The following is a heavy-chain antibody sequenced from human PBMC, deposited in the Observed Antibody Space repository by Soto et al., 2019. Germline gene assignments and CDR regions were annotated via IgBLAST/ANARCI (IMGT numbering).Heavy chain of an antibody. D-gene: IGHD6-13*01. CDR1: GYTFNRHY. V-gene: IGHV1-46*02. CDR2: IDPSGGDT. J-gene: IGHJ6*02. Sequence: QVQLVQSGAEVRKPGASVKVSCKASGYTFNRHYIQWVRQAPGQGLEWMGMIDPSGGDTNYAKKFQGRVTITADTSTYTVYMELSGLRSGDTAVYYCARGGYSSTWSNLLDRSGLDVWGQGTTVTVSS. CDR3: ARGGYSSTWSNLLDRSGLDV.